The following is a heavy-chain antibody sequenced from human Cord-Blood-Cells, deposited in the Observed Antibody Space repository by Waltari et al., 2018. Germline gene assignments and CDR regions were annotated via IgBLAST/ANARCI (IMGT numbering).Heavy chain of an antibody. D-gene: IGHD3-22*01. CDR2: INHSGST. CDR1: GGSFSGYY. J-gene: IGHJ4*02. Sequence: QVQLQQWGAGLLKPSETLSLTCAVYGGSFSGYYWSWIRQPPGKGLEWIGEINHSGSTNYNPSLKSRVTISVDTSKNQFSLKLSSVTAADTAVYYCASTLYDSSVYYYDYWGQGTLVTVSS. V-gene: IGHV4-34*01. CDR3: ASTLYDSSVYYYDY.